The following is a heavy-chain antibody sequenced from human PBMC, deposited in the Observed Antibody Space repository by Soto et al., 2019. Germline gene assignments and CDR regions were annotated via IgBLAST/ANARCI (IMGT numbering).Heavy chain of an antibody. CDR1: GFTFSSYS. CDR3: ARDIVVVPAAIVYDAFDI. V-gene: IGHV3-48*01. D-gene: IGHD2-2*01. Sequence: EVQLVESGGGLVQPGGSLRLSCAASGFTFSSYSMNWVRQAPGKGLEWVSYISSSSTIYYADSVKGRFTISRDNAKNSLYLQMNSLRAEDTAVYYCARDIVVVPAAIVYDAFDIWGQGTMVTVSS. CDR2: ISSSSTI. J-gene: IGHJ3*02.